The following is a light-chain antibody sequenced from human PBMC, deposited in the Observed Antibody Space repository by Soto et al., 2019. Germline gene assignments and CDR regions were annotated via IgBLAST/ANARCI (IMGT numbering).Light chain of an antibody. CDR3: QSYDSSNV. CDR2: EDN. Sequence: NFMLTQPHSVSESPGKTVTISCTRSSGSIASNYVQWYQQRPGSAPTTVIYEDNQRPSGVPDRFSGSIDSSSNSASLTISGLKTEDEADYYRQSYDSSNVFGTGTKLTVL. CDR1: SGSIASNY. J-gene: IGLJ1*01. V-gene: IGLV6-57*04.